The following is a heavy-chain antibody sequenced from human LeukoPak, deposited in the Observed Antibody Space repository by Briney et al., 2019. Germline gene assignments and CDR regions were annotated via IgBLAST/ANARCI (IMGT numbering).Heavy chain of an antibody. CDR1: GGSISSYY. D-gene: IGHD3-3*02. Sequence: PSETLSLTCTVSGGSISSYYWSWIRQPPGKGLEWIGYIYYSGSTNYNPSLKSRVTISVDTSKNQFSLKLSSVTAADTAMYYCARGGAAFAFDYWAQGTLVTVSS. V-gene: IGHV4-59*01. CDR3: ARGGAAFAFDY. CDR2: IYYSGST. J-gene: IGHJ4*02.